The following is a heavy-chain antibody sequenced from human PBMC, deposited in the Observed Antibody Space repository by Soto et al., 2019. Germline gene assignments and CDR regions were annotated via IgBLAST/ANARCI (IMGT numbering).Heavy chain of an antibody. D-gene: IGHD3-10*01. CDR1: GYTFTSYY. V-gene: IGHV1-46*01. Sequence: QVQLVQSGAEVKKPGASVKVSCKASGYTFTSYYMHWVRQAPGQGLEWMGIINPSGGSTSYAQKFQGRVTMTRDTSTSTVYMELSSLRAEDTAVYYCARGRYCSGSYYPNYYFDYWGQGTLVTVSS. CDR3: ARGRYCSGSYYPNYYFDY. J-gene: IGHJ4*02. CDR2: INPSGGST.